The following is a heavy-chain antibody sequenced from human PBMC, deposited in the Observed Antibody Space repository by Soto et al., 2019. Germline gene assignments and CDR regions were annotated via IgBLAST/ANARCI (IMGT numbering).Heavy chain of an antibody. V-gene: IGHV4-30-4*01. D-gene: IGHD6-19*01. CDR3: ARAVRLVPFDY. J-gene: IGHJ4*02. Sequence: SETLSLTCTVSGGSISSGDYYWSWIRQPPGKGLEWIGYIYYSGSTYYNPSLKSRVTISVDTSKNQFSLKLSSVTAADTAVYYCARAVRLVPFDYWGQGTLVTVSS. CDR2: IYYSGST. CDR1: GGSISSGDYY.